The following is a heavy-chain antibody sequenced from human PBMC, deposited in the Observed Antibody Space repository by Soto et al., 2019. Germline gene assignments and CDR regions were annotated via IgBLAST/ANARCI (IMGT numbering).Heavy chain of an antibody. CDR1: GFTFSSYS. CDR3: ARARIGPHIDWFDP. D-gene: IGHD2-15*01. J-gene: IGHJ5*02. Sequence: GGSLRLSCAASGFTFSSYSMNWVRQAPGKGLEWVSSISSSSSYIYYADSVKGRFTISRDNAKNSLYLQMNSLRAEDTAVYYCARARIGPHIDWFDPWGQGTLVTVSS. CDR2: ISSSSSYI. V-gene: IGHV3-21*01.